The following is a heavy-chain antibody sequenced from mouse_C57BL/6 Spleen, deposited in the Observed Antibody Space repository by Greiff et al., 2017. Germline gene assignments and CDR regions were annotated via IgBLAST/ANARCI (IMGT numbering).Heavy chain of an antibody. V-gene: IGHV5-15*01. CDR3: ARHNYSNYDYAMDY. CDR2: ISNLAYSI. D-gene: IGHD2-5*01. CDR1: GFTFSDYG. Sequence: DVQLVESGGGLVQPGGSLKLSCAASGFTFSDYGMAWVRQAPRKGPEWVAFISNLAYSIYYADTVTGRFTISRENDKNTLYLEISSLRSEDTAMYYCARHNYSNYDYAMDYWGQGTTVTVSS. J-gene: IGHJ4*01.